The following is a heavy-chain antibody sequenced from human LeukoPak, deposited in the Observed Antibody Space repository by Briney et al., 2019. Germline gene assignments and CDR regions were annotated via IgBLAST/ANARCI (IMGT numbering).Heavy chain of an antibody. Sequence: GGSLRLSCTASGFTLISSTMNWVRQAPGKGLEWVSSINPDSAYIYYADSVKGRFTISRDNARNSLCLQMNSLRADDTAVYYCTRGSFGNYDYWGQGNLVTVSS. CDR1: GFTLISST. D-gene: IGHD4-11*01. CDR3: TRGSFGNYDY. CDR2: INPDSAYI. V-gene: IGHV3-21*01. J-gene: IGHJ4*02.